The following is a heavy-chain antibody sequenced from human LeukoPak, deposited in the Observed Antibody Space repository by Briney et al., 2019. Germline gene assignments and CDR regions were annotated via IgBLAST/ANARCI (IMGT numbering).Heavy chain of an antibody. D-gene: IGHD2-15*01. CDR2: ISGSGGST. CDR3: AKGSSGRHRCSGGSCYPKYYFDY. Sequence: GGSLRLSCAASGFTFSSYAMSWVRQAPGKGLEWVSAISGSGGSTYYADSVKGRFTISRDNSKNTLYLQMNSLRAEDTAVYYCAKGSSGRHRCSGGSCYPKYYFDYWGQGTLVTVSS. J-gene: IGHJ4*02. CDR1: GFTFSSYA. V-gene: IGHV3-23*01.